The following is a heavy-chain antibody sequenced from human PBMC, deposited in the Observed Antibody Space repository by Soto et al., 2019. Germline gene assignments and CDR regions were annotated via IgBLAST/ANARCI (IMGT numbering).Heavy chain of an antibody. J-gene: IGHJ4*02. V-gene: IGHV3-30*18. CDR1: GFTFSNYG. CDR2: ISYDGSDK. D-gene: IGHD5-18*01. CDR3: AKDGGGYNYGYFAY. Sequence: QVQLVESGGGVVKPGRSLRLSCAASGFTFSNYGMHWVRQAQGKGRGWVALISYDGSDKYYADSVKGRFTISRDNSKNTLYLQMNSLRADDTAVYYCAKDGGGYNYGYFAYWGQGILVTVSS.